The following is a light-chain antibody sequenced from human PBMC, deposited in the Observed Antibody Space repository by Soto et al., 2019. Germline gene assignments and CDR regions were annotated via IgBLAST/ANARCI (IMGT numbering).Light chain of an antibody. CDR2: AAS. CDR1: QDIRVD. J-gene: IGKJ2*01. V-gene: IGKV1-6*01. Sequence: GDRVIITCRASQDIRVDVGWLQQRPGHAPNLLIYAASTLHTGVPSTFTGSGSGTDFTLTINNLQSEDVATYFCRQGYYFPYTFDQGTKLAI. CDR3: RQGYYFPYT.